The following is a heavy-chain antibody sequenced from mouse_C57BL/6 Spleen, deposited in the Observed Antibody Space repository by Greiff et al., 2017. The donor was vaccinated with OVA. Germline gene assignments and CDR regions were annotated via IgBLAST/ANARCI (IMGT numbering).Heavy chain of an antibody. CDR1: GYTFTSYW. Sequence: VQLQQPGAELVKPWASVKLSCKASGYTFTSYWMHWVKQRPGQGLEWIGMIHPNSGSTNYNEKFKSKATLTVDKSSSTVYMQLSSLTSEDCAVYYCARKWEGCDYWGQGTTLTVSS. CDR3: ARKWEGCDY. D-gene: IGHD3-3*01. CDR2: IHPNSGST. J-gene: IGHJ2*01. V-gene: IGHV1-64*01.